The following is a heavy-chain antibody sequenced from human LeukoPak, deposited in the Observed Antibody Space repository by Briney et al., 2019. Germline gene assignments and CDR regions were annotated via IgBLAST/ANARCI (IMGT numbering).Heavy chain of an antibody. J-gene: IGHJ4*02. CDR1: GGSFSGYY. CDR3: ANLAGYSYGPPTSY. CDR2: INHSGST. V-gene: IGHV4-34*01. D-gene: IGHD5-18*01. Sequence: SETLSLTCAVYGGSFSGYYWSWIRQPPGKGLEWIGEINHSGSTNYNPSLKSRVTISVDTSKNQFSLKLSSVTAADTAVYYCANLAGYSYGPPTSYWGQGTLVTVSS.